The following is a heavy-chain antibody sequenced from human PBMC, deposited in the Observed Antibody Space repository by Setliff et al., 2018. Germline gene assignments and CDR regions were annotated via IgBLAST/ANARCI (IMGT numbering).Heavy chain of an antibody. CDR2: ISGSGSTI. J-gene: IGHJ5*02. D-gene: IGHD3-3*01. CDR1: GFTFSSYE. Sequence: RLSCAASGFTFSSYEMNWVRQAPGKGLEWVSYISGSGSTIYYADSVKGRFTISRDNAKNSLFLQMNSLRAEDTAVYYCARGGDYNFWSGTNWFDPWGQGTLVTVSS. V-gene: IGHV3-48*03. CDR3: ARGGDYNFWSGTNWFDP.